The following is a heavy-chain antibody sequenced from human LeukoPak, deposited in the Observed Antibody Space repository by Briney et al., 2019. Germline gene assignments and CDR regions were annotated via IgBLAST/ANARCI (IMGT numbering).Heavy chain of an antibody. CDR1: GGSISSYY. V-gene: IGHV4-59*08. D-gene: IGHD3-16*01. J-gene: IGHJ4*02. Sequence: SETLSLTCTVSGGSISSYYWSWIRQPPGKGLEWIGYIYYSGSTNYNPSLKSRVTISVDTSKNQFSLKLSSVTAADTAVYYCARVWGLAFDYWGQGTLVTVSS. CDR3: ARVWGLAFDY. CDR2: IYYSGST.